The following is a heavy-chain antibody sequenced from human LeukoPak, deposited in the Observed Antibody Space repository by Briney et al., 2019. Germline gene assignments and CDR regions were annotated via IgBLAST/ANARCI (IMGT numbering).Heavy chain of an antibody. Sequence: ASVKVSCKASGGTFSSYAISWVRQAPGQGLEWMGGIIPIFGTADYAQKFQGRVTITADESTSTAHMELSSLRSGDTAVYYCARVARQDYYYDSSGYYHWALVYWGQGTLVTVSS. J-gene: IGHJ4*02. D-gene: IGHD3-22*01. CDR2: IIPIFGTA. CDR3: ARVARQDYYYDSSGYYHWALVY. CDR1: GGTFSSYA. V-gene: IGHV1-69*13.